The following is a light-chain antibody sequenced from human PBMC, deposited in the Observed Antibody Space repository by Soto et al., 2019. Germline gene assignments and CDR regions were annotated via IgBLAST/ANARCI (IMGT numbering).Light chain of an antibody. Sequence: EIAMTQTPATLSVSPGEIATLSCRASQSVSTNLVWYQQKPGQAPRILIYGASSRATGIPGRFSGSGSGTDFTLTISRLEPEDFAVYYCQQYGSSPSTLGQGTRLEIK. CDR2: GAS. CDR3: QQYGSSPST. CDR1: QSVSTN. J-gene: IGKJ5*01. V-gene: IGKV3-20*01.